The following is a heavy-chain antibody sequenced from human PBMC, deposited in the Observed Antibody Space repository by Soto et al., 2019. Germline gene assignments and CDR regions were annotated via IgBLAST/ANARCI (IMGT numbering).Heavy chain of an antibody. CDR1: GYSFTNYW. V-gene: IGHV5-51*01. D-gene: IGHD2-2*01. J-gene: IGHJ5*02. CDR2: IYPGDSDT. Sequence: PGESLKISCKGSGYSFTNYWIGWVRQMPGKGLEWMGLIYPGDSDTRYSPSFEGQVTISADKSISTAYLQWSGLKASDTAMYYCARRHCSSTSCYVWFDPWGQGTLVTVSS. CDR3: ARRHCSSTSCYVWFDP.